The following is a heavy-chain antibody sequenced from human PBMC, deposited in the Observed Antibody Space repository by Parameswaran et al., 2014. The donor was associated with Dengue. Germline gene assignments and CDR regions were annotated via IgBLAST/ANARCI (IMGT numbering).Heavy chain of an antibody. CDR2: IDPSDSYT. Sequence: VRQMPGKGLEWMGRIDPSDSYTNYSPSFQGHVTISADKSISTAYLQWSSLKASDTAMYYCARLGYNSDWFDPWGQGTLVTVS. CDR3: ARLGYNSDWFDP. D-gene: IGHD5-24*01. V-gene: IGHV5-10-1*01. J-gene: IGHJ5*02.